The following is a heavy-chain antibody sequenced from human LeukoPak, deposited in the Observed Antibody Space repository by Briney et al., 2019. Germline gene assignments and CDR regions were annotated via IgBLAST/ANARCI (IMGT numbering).Heavy chain of an antibody. CDR3: ARAEGIAAAGTDY. Sequence: PGGSLRLSCAASGFTFSSYAMHWVRQAPGKGLEWVAVISYDGSNKYYADSVKGRFTISRDNSKNTLYLQMNSLRAEDTAVYYCARAEGIAAAGTDYWGQGTLVTVSS. CDR1: GFTFSSYA. CDR2: ISYDGSNK. D-gene: IGHD6-13*01. J-gene: IGHJ4*02. V-gene: IGHV3-30-3*01.